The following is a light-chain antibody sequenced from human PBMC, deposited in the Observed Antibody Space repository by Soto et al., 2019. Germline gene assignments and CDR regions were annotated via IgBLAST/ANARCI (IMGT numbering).Light chain of an antibody. CDR2: KAS. V-gene: IGKV1-5*03. CDR3: QHYNSYPEA. CDR1: QSISSW. Sequence: DIQMTQSPSTLSGSVGDIVTITCPASQSISSWLAWYQKKPGKDPKILVYKASTLKSGVPSRFSGSGSGTEFNLTISRLQTDDFATYYCQHYNSYPEAFGQGTKVEIK. J-gene: IGKJ1*01.